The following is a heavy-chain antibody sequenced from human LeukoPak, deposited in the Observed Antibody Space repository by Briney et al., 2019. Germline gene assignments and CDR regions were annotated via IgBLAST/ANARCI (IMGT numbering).Heavy chain of an antibody. V-gene: IGHV3-73*01. CDR1: GFTFSGSA. J-gene: IGHJ5*02. CDR3: TRDSGTYNWFDP. CDR2: IDKKDKGYATAT. D-gene: IGHD1-26*01. Sequence: GGSLRLSCAASGFTFSGSAIHWVRQSSGKGLEWVGQIDKKDKGYATATAYAASVKGRFTISRDDSIHTAYLQMKSLKTEDTAPYYCTRDSGTYNWFDPWGQGTLVTVSS.